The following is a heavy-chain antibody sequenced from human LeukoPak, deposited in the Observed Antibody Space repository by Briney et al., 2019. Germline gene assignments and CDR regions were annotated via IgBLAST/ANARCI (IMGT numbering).Heavy chain of an antibody. D-gene: IGHD1-26*01. V-gene: IGHV1-24*01. CDR2: FDPEDGKP. Sequence: ASVKVSCKVSGNTLTELSMHWVRQAPGKGLEWMGGFDPEDGKPIYAQKFQRSVTMTEDSSTDTAYMELSSLISEDTAVYYCAAGGIYSLLDYWGQGTLVPVSS. CDR1: GNTLTELS. J-gene: IGHJ4*02. CDR3: AAGGIYSLLDY.